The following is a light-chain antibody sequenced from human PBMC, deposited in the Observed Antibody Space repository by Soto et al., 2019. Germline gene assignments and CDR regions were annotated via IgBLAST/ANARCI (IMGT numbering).Light chain of an antibody. V-gene: IGKV3-11*01. CDR1: QSVSSY. CDR3: QQRSNWPRT. CDR2: DAS. Sequence: EIELTQSPATLSLSPGERATLSCRASQSVSSYLAWYQQKPGQAPRLLIYDASNRATGIPARFSGSGSGTDFTLTISSLEPEDFAVYYCQQRSNWPRTFGPGTKVDI. J-gene: IGKJ3*01.